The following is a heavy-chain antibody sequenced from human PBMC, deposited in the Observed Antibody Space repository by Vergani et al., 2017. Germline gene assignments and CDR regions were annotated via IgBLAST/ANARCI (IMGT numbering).Heavy chain of an antibody. CDR3: FYDFWAGYDSGDV. Sequence: EVHLVESGGGLVQPGESLKLSCATSGLTFSDSAIHWVRKTSGKGLGWIGRIRDKAYNYATVYAGSVKGRFTISRDDSKKTAYLQMNGLTTEDTAVYYCFYDFWAGYDSGDVWGKGTTVTVSS. D-gene: IGHD3/OR15-3a*01. J-gene: IGHJ6*04. V-gene: IGHV3-73*02. CDR2: IRDKAYNYAT. CDR1: GLTFSDSA.